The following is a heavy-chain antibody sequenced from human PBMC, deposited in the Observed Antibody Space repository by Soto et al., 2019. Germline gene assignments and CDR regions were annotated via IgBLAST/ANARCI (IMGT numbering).Heavy chain of an antibody. D-gene: IGHD6-19*01. CDR2: ISNSGST. Sequence: QLQLQESGPGLVKPSETLSLTCTVTGGPISSSGDYWGWVRQTPGKGLEWIGTISNSGSTYYNPSVMSRVTISVDTSKKQFSLRLISVTAADTAVYYCARGLSSSAYLDYWRQGTLVTVSS. J-gene: IGHJ4*02. CDR3: ARGLSSSAYLDY. CDR1: GGPISSSGDY. V-gene: IGHV4-39*01.